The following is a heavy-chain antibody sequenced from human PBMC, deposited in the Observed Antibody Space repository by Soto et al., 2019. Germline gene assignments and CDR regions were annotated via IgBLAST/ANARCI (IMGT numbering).Heavy chain of an antibody. J-gene: IGHJ4*02. D-gene: IGHD4-17*01. Sequence: GGSLRLSCAASGFTFSSYGMHWVRQAPGKGLEWVAVIWYDGSNKYYADSVKGRFTISRDNSKNTLYLQMNSLRAEDTAVYYCARGGYGDPLDYWGQGTLVTVSS. CDR2: IWYDGSNK. V-gene: IGHV3-33*01. CDR3: ARGGYGDPLDY. CDR1: GFTFSSYG.